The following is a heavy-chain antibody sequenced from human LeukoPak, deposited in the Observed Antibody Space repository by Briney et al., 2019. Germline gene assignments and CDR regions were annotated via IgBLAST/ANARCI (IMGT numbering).Heavy chain of an antibody. J-gene: IGHJ3*02. D-gene: IGHD2-2*01. Sequence: PSETLSLTCAVYGGSFSGYYWSWIRQPPGKGLGWFGEINNSGSTNYNPSLKSRVTISVDTSKNQFSLKLSSVTAADTAVYYCASVHCSSTSCYVSDAFDIWGQGTMVTVSS. CDR2: INNSGST. CDR1: GGSFSGYY. CDR3: ASVHCSSTSCYVSDAFDI. V-gene: IGHV4-34*01.